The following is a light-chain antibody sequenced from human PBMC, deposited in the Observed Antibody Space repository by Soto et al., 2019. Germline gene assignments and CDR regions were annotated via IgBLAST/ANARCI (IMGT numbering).Light chain of an antibody. CDR1: SSNIGSNY. Sequence: QSVLTQPPSASGTPGQRVTISCSGSSSNIGSNYVYWYQQLPGTAPKLLIYRNNQRPSGVPDRFSGSKSGTSASLAISGRRSEDDADYYCAAWDDSLSGVVFGGGTKLTVL. J-gene: IGLJ2*01. CDR2: RNN. CDR3: AAWDDSLSGVV. V-gene: IGLV1-47*01.